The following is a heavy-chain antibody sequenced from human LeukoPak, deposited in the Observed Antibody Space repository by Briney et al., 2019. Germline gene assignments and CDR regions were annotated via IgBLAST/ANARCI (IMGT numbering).Heavy chain of an antibody. Sequence: ASVKVSCKASGYTFTSYGISWVRRAPGQGLEWMGWIRAYSGNTNYAQKLQGRVTMTTDTSTSTAYMELRSLRSDDTAVYYCARDRIRDYDFWSGFYYYYYMDVWGKGTTVTVSS. CDR3: ARDRIRDYDFWSGFYYYYYMDV. CDR2: IRAYSGNT. J-gene: IGHJ6*03. V-gene: IGHV1-18*01. CDR1: GYTFTSYG. D-gene: IGHD3-3*01.